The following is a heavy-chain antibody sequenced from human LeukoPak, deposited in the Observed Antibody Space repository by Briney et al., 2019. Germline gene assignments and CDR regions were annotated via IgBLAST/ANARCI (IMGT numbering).Heavy chain of an antibody. Sequence: SETLSLTCTVSGGSISSGSYYWSWIRQPPGKGLEWIGYIYYSGSTNYNPSLKSRVTISVDTSKNQFSLKLSSVTAADTAVYYCARERRSSWYVKWFDPWGQGTLVTVSS. J-gene: IGHJ5*02. CDR1: GGSISSGSYY. CDR3: ARERRSSWYVKWFDP. CDR2: IYYSGST. D-gene: IGHD6-13*01. V-gene: IGHV4-61*01.